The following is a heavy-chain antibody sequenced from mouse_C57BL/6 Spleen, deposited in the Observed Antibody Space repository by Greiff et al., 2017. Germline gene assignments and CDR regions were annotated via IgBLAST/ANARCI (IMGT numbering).Heavy chain of an antibody. CDR2: IHPSDSDT. D-gene: IGHD1-1*01. J-gene: IGHJ4*01. Sequence: QVQLQQPGAELVKPGASVKVSCKASGYTFTSYWMHWVKQRPGQGLEWIGRIHPSDSDTNYNQKFKGKDTLTVDKSSSTAYMQLSSLTSEDSSVYYCAIYYCGSSPDAMDYWGQGTSVTVSS. CDR1: GYTFTSYW. V-gene: IGHV1-74*01. CDR3: AIYYCGSSPDAMDY.